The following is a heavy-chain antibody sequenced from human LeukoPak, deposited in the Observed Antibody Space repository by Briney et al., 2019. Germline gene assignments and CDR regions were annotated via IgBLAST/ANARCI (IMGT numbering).Heavy chain of an antibody. Sequence: GGSLRLSCAASGFTFSSYSMHWVRQAPGKGLEWVSYISSSSSTIYYADSVKGRFTISRDNAKNSLYLQMNSLRAEDTAVYYCAREIEGKIDGYYYYMDVWGKGTTVTVSS. CDR1: GFTFSSYS. J-gene: IGHJ6*03. V-gene: IGHV3-48*04. CDR2: ISSSSSTI. D-gene: IGHD5-24*01. CDR3: AREIEGKIDGYYYYMDV.